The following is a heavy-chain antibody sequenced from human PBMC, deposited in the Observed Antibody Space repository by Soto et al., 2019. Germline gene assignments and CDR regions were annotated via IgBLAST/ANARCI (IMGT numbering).Heavy chain of an antibody. D-gene: IGHD3-22*01. V-gene: IGHV4-31*03. Sequence: SETLSLTCTVSGGSISSGGYYWSWIRQHTGRGLEWIGYIYYNGNTYYNPSLRSRVTVSVDTSKKQFFLHERYMNAADPAADYCGGCSLVVIPLPGFDPWGQGTLVTVSS. J-gene: IGHJ5*02. CDR3: GGCSLVVIPLPGFDP. CDR2: IYYNGNT. CDR1: GGSISSGGYY.